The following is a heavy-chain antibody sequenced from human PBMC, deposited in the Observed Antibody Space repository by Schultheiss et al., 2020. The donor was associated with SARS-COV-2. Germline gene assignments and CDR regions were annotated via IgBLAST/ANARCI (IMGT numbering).Heavy chain of an antibody. CDR2: IYYSGST. Sequence: SETLSLTCAVYGGSFSGYYWSWIRQPPGKGLEWIGYIYYSGSTNYNPSLKSRVTISVDTSKNQFSLKLSSVTAADTAVYYCARTSASTVAMPIWGQGTMVTVSS. CDR1: GGSFSGYY. CDR3: ARTSASTVAMPI. D-gene: IGHD4-23*01. J-gene: IGHJ3*02. V-gene: IGHV4-59*01.